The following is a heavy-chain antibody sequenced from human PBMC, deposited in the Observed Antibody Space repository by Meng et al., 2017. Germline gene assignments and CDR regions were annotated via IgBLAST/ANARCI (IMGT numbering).Heavy chain of an antibody. CDR1: GFTFSSYA. V-gene: IGHV3-30*01. Sequence: VQLVGSGGGVVQPGRSLRLSCAASGFTFSSYAMHWVRQAPGKGLEWVAVISYDGSNKYYADSVKGRFTISRDNSKNTLDLQMNSLRAEDTAVYYCATMIVVNYWGQGTLVTVSS. J-gene: IGHJ4*02. CDR3: ATMIVVNY. CDR2: ISYDGSNK. D-gene: IGHD3-22*01.